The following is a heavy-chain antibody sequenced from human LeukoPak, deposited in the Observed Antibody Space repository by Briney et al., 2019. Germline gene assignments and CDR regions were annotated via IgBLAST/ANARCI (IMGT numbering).Heavy chain of an antibody. J-gene: IGHJ4*02. Sequence: SVKVSCKASGGTFSSYAISWVRQAPGQGLEWMGRIIPIFGTANYAQKFQGRVTITTDESTSTAYMELSSLRSEDTAVYCCAGNYDFWSGYNPDTYYFDYWGQGTLVTVSS. CDR1: GGTFSSYA. CDR2: IIPIFGTA. D-gene: IGHD3-3*01. CDR3: AGNYDFWSGYNPDTYYFDY. V-gene: IGHV1-69*05.